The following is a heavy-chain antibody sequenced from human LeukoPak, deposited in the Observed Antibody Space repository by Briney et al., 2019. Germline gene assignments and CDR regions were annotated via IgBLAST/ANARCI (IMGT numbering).Heavy chain of an antibody. V-gene: IGHV3-7*03. CDR2: IKQDGSEK. CDR1: GFTFSSYW. J-gene: IGHJ6*03. Sequence: QPGGSLRLSCAASGFTFSSYWMSWVRQAPGKGLEWVANIKQDGSEKYYVDSVKGRFTISRDNAKNSLYLQMNSLRAEDTAVYYCARDKGTTYYYYMDVWGKGTTVTVSS. D-gene: IGHD1-1*01. CDR3: ARDKGTTYYYYMDV.